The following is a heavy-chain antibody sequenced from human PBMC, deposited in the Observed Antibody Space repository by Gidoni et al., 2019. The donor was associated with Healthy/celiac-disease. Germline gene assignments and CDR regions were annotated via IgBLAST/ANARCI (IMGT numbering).Heavy chain of an antibody. CDR1: GCSISSGSYY. V-gene: IGHV4-61*02. CDR2: IYPSGST. J-gene: IGHJ6*02. CDR3: ARRTVVWGDYGMDV. Sequence: QVQLQESGPGLVKPSQTLSLTCTVSGCSISSGSYYWRWIRQPAGKGLEWIGRIYPSGSTNYNPSLKSRVTISVDTSKNQFSLKLSSVTAADTAVYYCARRTVVWGDYGMDVWGQGTTVTVSS. D-gene: IGHD3-16*01.